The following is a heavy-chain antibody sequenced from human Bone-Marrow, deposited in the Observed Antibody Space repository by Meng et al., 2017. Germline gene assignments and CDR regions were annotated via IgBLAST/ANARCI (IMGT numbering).Heavy chain of an antibody. V-gene: IGHV4-4*07. CDR1: GGSISSYY. CDR2: IYTSGST. D-gene: IGHD5-24*01. CDR3: ARVGDGYNYLGAFDI. Sequence: GSLRLSCTGSGGSISSYYWSWIRQPAGKGLEWIGLIYTSGSTNYNPSLKSRVTMSVDTSKNQFSLKLSSVTAADTAVYYCARVGDGYNYLGAFDIWGQGTMVTVSS. J-gene: IGHJ3*02.